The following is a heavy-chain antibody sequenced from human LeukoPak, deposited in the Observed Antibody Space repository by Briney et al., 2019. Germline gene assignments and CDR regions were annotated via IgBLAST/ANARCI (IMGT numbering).Heavy chain of an antibody. CDR3: ASNTGTVFDY. CDR2: ISSSSSTI. Sequence: GGSLRLSCAASGFIFSSYSMNWVRQAPGKGLEWVSYISSSSSTIYYADSVKGRFTISRDNAKNSLYLQMNSLRADDTAVYYCASNTGTVFDYWGQGALVTVSS. V-gene: IGHV3-48*01. J-gene: IGHJ4*02. D-gene: IGHD7-27*01. CDR1: GFIFSSYS.